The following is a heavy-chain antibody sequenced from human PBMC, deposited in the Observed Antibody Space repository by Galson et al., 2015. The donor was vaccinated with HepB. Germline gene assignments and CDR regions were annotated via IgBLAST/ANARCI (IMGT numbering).Heavy chain of an antibody. J-gene: IGHJ4*02. D-gene: IGHD3-10*01. CDR2: ISYDGRHK. CDR1: GMSFSSSG. CDR3: ANERGSSRSPGY. Sequence: SLRLSCAASGMSFSSSGMHWVRQAPGKGLEWVAVISYDGRHKYYVDPVKGRFIISRDNSKNTVYLQMNSLKTEDTAVYYCANERGSSRSPGYWGQGTLVSVSS. V-gene: IGHV3-30*18.